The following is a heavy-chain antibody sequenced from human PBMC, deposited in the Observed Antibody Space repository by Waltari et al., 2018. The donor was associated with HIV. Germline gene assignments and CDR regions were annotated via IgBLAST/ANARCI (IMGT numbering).Heavy chain of an antibody. CDR2: ISYDGTNK. CDR1: GFTLSSYA. D-gene: IGHD3-3*01. CDR3: ARDLLDPYYDFWRGGMDV. Sequence: QVQLVESGGGVVQPGRSLRLSCAASGFTLSSYAMHWVRQDPGRGLEWVAVISYDGTNKDYADSVKGRFTISRDDSKNSLYVQMNSLRAEDTALYYCARDLLDPYYDFWRGGMDVWGQGTTVTVSS. J-gene: IGHJ6*02. V-gene: IGHV3-30-3*01.